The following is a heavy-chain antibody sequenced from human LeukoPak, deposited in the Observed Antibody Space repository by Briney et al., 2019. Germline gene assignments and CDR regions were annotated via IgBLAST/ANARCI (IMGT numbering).Heavy chain of an antibody. V-gene: IGHV4-59*08. CDR2: IYYSGST. CDR1: GGSISSYY. Sequence: PSETLSLTCTVSGGSISSYYWSWIRQPPGKGLEWIGYIYYSGSTNYNPSLKSRVTISVDTSKNQFSLKLSSVTAADTAVYYCARGVGQLAESYYYYMDVWGKGTTVTVSS. J-gene: IGHJ6*03. CDR3: ARGVGQLAESYYYYMDV. D-gene: IGHD6-6*01.